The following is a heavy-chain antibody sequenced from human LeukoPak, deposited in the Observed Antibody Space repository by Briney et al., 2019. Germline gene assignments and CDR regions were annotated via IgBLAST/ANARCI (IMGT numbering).Heavy chain of an antibody. J-gene: IGHJ4*02. CDR1: GFTFGGFE. D-gene: IGHD2-8*01. Sequence: PGGSLRLSCAASGFTFGGFEMNWVRQAPGERLEWFSYISTSGSIIYYADSVKGRFTISRDNAKNSLFLQVNSLRAEDTAVYYCARGSYCSNGVCYTGKHFDYWGQGTLVTVSS. CDR2: ISTSGSII. CDR3: ARGSYCSNGVCYTGKHFDY. V-gene: IGHV3-48*03.